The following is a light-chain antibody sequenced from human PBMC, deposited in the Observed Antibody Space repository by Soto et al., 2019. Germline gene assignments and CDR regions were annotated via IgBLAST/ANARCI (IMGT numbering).Light chain of an antibody. Sequence: DIVMTQAPDSLAVSLGERATINCKSSQSVLYSSNNKNYLAWYQQKPGQPPKLLIYWASTRDSGVPDRFSGSGSGTDFTLTISRLKAEDVAVYDCQQYYSTLLTFGGGTNVE. J-gene: IGKJ4*01. CDR2: WAS. CDR1: QSVLYSSNNKNY. CDR3: QQYYSTLLT. V-gene: IGKV4-1*01.